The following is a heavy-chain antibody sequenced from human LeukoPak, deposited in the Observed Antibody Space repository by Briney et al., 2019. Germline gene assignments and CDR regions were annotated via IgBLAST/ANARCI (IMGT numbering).Heavy chain of an antibody. J-gene: IGHJ6*03. CDR2: IYSGGNT. Sequence: SGGSLRLSCAASGFTVSSNYMSWVRQAPGKGLEWVSVIYSGGNTYYADSVKGRFTISRDNSKNTLYLQMNSLRVEDTAVYYCARGHTYYYYMDVWGKGTTVTISS. CDR1: GFTVSSNY. CDR3: ARGHTYYYYMDV. V-gene: IGHV3-53*01.